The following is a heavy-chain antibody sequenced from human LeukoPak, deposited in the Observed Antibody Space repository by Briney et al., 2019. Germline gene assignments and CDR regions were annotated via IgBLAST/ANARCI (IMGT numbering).Heavy chain of an antibody. Sequence: PSETLSLTCTVSGYSISSTYYGAWIRQPPGKGLEWIATISHSGNTYYTPSLERRLTISLDTSKKHFSLRLSSVTAADTAVYYCARVNAPVATFDYWGLGTLVAVSS. CDR2: ISHSGNT. D-gene: IGHD1-1*01. CDR1: GYSISSTYY. J-gene: IGHJ4*02. CDR3: ARVNAPVATFDY. V-gene: IGHV4-38-2*02.